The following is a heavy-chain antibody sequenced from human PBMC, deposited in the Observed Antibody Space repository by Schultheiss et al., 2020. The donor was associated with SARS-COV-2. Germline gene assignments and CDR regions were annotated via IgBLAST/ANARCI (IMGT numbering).Heavy chain of an antibody. V-gene: IGHV4-31*01. D-gene: IGHD3-22*01. J-gene: IGHJ4*02. Sequence: LRLSCAVYGGSFSGYYWSWIRQHPGKGLEWIGYIYYSGSTYYNPSLKSLVTISVDTSKNQFSLKLSSVTAADTAVYYCARGQSSGYYDHWGQGTLVTVSS. CDR1: GGSFSGYY. CDR2: IYYSGST. CDR3: ARGQSSGYYDH.